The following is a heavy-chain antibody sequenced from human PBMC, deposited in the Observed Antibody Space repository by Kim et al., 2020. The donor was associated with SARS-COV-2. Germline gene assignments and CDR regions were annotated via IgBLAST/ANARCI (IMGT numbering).Heavy chain of an antibody. CDR3: ARRRLAYYYMDV. D-gene: IGHD2-21*01. J-gene: IGHJ6*03. CDR1: GFTFSSYG. Sequence: GGSLRLSCAASGFTFSSYGMHWVRQAPGKGLEWVAVIWYDGSNKYYADSVKGRFTISRDNSKNTLYLQMYSLRAEDTAVYYCARRRLAYYYMDVWGKGTTVTVSS. CDR2: IWYDGSNK. V-gene: IGHV3-33*01.